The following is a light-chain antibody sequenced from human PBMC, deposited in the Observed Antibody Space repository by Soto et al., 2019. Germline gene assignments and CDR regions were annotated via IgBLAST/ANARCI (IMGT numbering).Light chain of an antibody. V-gene: IGKV3-20*01. CDR3: QQYGSSPPFT. Sequence: EIVLPQSPGTLSLSPGERATLSCRARQSVSSSYLAWYQQKPGQAPRLLIYGASSRATGIPDRFGGSGSGTDFTLTISRLEPEDFAVYYCQQYGSSPPFTFGQGTKVDI. CDR1: QSVSSSY. CDR2: GAS. J-gene: IGKJ1*01.